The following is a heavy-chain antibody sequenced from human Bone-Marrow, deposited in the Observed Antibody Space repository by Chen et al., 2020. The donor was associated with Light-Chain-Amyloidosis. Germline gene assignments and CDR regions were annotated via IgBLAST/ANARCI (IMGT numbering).Heavy chain of an antibody. Sequence: QLQLQESGPGLVKPSETLSLTCTVSGDSINSSPYFWGWIRQSPGNGLEWIGTVFSTGTTYYTPSLKSRLTISVDTSKNQFSLKLSSVTAADTAVYYCARHPRYLDWFDPWGQGTLVIVSS. CDR3: ARHPRYLDWFDP. V-gene: IGHV4-39*01. CDR2: VFSTGTT. D-gene: IGHD3-16*02. J-gene: IGHJ5*02. CDR1: GDSINSSPYF.